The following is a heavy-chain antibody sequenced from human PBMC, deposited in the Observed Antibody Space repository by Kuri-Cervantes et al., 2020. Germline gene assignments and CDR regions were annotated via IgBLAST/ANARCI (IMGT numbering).Heavy chain of an antibody. CDR3: ARVSSGWWLSYDAFDI. D-gene: IGHD6-19*01. Sequence: GGSLRLSCAASGFSFSDYGMHWVRQAPGKGLDWVAMISYDGSNKYYADSVKGRFTISRDNSKNTLYLQMNSLRAEDTAVYYCARVSSGWWLSYDAFDIWGQGTMVTVSS. V-gene: IGHV3-30-3*01. CDR1: GFSFSDYG. J-gene: IGHJ3*02. CDR2: ISYDGSNK.